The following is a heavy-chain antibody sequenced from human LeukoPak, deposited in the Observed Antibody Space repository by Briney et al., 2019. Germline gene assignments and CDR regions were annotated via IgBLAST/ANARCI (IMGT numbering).Heavy chain of an antibody. CDR1: GFTFSSYG. Sequence: GGSLRLSCAASGFTFSSYGMHWVRQAPGKGLEWVAVIWYEGSNKYYADSVKGRFTISRNNSKNTLYLQMNSLRAEDTAVYYCAREGFYDILTGPDYWGQGTLVTVSS. D-gene: IGHD3-9*01. CDR3: AREGFYDILTGPDY. CDR2: IWYEGSNK. V-gene: IGHV3-33*01. J-gene: IGHJ4*02.